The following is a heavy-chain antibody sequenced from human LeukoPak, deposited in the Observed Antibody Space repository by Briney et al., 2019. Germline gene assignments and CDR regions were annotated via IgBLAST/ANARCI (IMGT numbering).Heavy chain of an antibody. CDR1: GFTFSSYE. CDR3: AKTYDSSGYRFAY. V-gene: IGHV3-48*03. D-gene: IGHD3-22*01. J-gene: IGHJ4*02. CDR2: ISSSGSTI. Sequence: GGSLRLSCAASGFTFSSYEMNWVRQAPGKGLEWVSYISSSGSTIYYADSVKGRFTISRDNSKNTLYLQMNSLRADDTAVYYCAKTYDSSGYRFAYWGQGTLVTVSS.